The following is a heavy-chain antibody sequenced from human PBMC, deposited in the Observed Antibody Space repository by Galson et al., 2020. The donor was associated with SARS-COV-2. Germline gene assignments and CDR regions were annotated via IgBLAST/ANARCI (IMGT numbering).Heavy chain of an antibody. CDR1: GGSISSYY. J-gene: IGHJ4*02. CDR2: INHSGST. V-gene: IGHV4-59*01. D-gene: IGHD4-17*01. Sequence: ETSETRSLTCTVSGGSISSYYWSWIRQPPGKGLEWIGYINHSGSTNYTPSLKSRVTMSVDTSKNQFSLKLSSVTAADTAVYYCARIASYGNYDYWGQGTLVTVSS. CDR3: ARIASYGNYDY.